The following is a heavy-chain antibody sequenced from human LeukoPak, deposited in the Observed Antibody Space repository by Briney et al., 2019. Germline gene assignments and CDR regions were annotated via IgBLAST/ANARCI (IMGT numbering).Heavy chain of an antibody. Sequence: GASVKVSCKASGYTFTGYYMHWVRQAPGQGLEWVGIINPIGGSISYAQKFQGRVTMTRDTSTSTVYMELSSLRSEDTAVYYCARGRDVVVPAATSYYYYYMDVWGKGTTVTISS. J-gene: IGHJ6*03. V-gene: IGHV1-46*01. CDR1: GYTFTGYY. CDR3: ARGRDVVVPAATSYYYYYMDV. D-gene: IGHD2-2*01. CDR2: INPIGGSI.